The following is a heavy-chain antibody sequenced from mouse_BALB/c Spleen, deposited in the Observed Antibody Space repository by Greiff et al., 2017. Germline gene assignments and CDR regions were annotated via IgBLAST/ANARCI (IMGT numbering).Heavy chain of an antibody. J-gene: IGHJ1*01. D-gene: IGHD5-1*01. CDR1: GFTFSSFG. CDR3: ARRGVPWYFDV. V-gene: IGHV5-17*02. CDR2: ISSGSSTI. Sequence: EVQRVESGGGLVQPGGSRKLSCAASGFTFSSFGMHWVRQAPEKGLEWVAYISSGSSTIYYADTVKGRFTIYRDNPKNTLFLQMTSLRSEDTAMYYCARRGVPWYFDVGGAGTTVTVSS.